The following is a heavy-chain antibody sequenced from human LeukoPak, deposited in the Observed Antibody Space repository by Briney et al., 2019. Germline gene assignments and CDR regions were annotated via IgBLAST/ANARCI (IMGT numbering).Heavy chain of an antibody. D-gene: IGHD2-2*01. CDR2: ISHTGTT. J-gene: IGHJ4*02. CDR3: VRDIGQLRSDY. V-gene: IGHV4-38-2*02. CDR1: GYSIISNYF. Sequence: PSETLSLTCVVSGYSIISNYFCGWIRQPPGKGLEWIGTISHTGTTFYKPSLETRLAISLNTYNNQSSLKLKSVTAADTAVYYCVRDIGQLRSDYWGQGTLVTVSS.